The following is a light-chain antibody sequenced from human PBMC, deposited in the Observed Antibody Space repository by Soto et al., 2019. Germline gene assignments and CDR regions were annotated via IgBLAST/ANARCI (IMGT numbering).Light chain of an antibody. CDR1: QSVSSSY. CDR2: GAS. V-gene: IGKV3-20*01. J-gene: IGKJ1*01. CDR3: QQFNTSPWT. Sequence: EIVLTQSTGTLSLSPGERATLSCRASQSVSSSYLAWYQQTRGQAPRLLIYGASTRATGVPARFSGSGSGTEFTLTISSLQPDDFATYYCQQFNTSPWTFGQGTKVDI.